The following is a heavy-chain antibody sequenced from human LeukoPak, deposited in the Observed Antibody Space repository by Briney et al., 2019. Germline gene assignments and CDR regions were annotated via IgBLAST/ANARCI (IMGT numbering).Heavy chain of an antibody. CDR3: ARDPPRANSGYDLDY. CDR1: GFTFSSYG. D-gene: IGHD5-12*01. V-gene: IGHV3-30*19. J-gene: IGHJ4*02. CDR2: ISYDGSNK. Sequence: GGSLRLSCAASGFTFSSYGMHWVRQAPGKGLEWVAVISYDGSNKYYADSGKGRFTISRDNSKNTLYLQMNSLRAEDTAVYYCARDPPRANSGYDLDYWGQGTLVTVSS.